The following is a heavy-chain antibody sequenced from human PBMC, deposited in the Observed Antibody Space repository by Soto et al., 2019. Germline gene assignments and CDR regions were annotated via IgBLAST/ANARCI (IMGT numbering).Heavy chain of an antibody. CDR2: IYPGDSDT. CDR1: GYSFTSYW. D-gene: IGHD3-3*01. Sequence: PGESLKISCRGSGYSFTSYWIGWVRQMPGKGLEWMGIIYPGDSDTRYSPSFQGQVTISADKSIGTAYLQWSSLKASDTAMYYCARHPRYDFWSLEQGMDVWGQGTTVTVSS. CDR3: ARHPRYDFWSLEQGMDV. V-gene: IGHV5-51*01. J-gene: IGHJ6*02.